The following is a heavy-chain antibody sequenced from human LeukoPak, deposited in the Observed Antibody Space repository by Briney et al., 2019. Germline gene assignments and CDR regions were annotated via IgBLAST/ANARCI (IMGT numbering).Heavy chain of an antibody. J-gene: IGHJ4*02. V-gene: IGHV3-30*02. CDR1: GFTFSSYG. D-gene: IGHD3-10*01. CDR3: AKSTHTMVRGVMVSPFDY. CDR2: IRYDGSNK. Sequence: PGGSLRLSCAASGFTFSSYGMHWVRQAPGKGLEWVAFIRYDGSNKYYADSVKGRFTISRDNFKNTLYLQMNSLRAEDTALYYCAKSTHTMVRGVMVSPFDYWGQGTLVTVSS.